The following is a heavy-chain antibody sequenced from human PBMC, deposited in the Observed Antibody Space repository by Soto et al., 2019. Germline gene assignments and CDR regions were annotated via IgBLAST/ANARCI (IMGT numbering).Heavy chain of an antibody. Sequence: SETLSLTCTVSGGSVSSYFWIWVRQPPGKGLGWIGYVSYSGSTSYNPSLKSRVTLSADTSKNQFSLKLRSVTAADTAVYYCARYGYYFYGLDVWGQGTTVTVSS. CDR1: GGSVSSYF. D-gene: IGHD4-17*01. CDR3: ARYGYYFYGLDV. CDR2: VSYSGST. V-gene: IGHV4-59*02. J-gene: IGHJ6*02.